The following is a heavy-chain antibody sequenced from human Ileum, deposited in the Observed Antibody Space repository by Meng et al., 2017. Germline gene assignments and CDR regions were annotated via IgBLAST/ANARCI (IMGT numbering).Heavy chain of an antibody. J-gene: IGHJ4*02. CDR3: ERGGGRMTTVPKAPDY. D-gene: IGHD4-17*01. CDR2: ISSSGSTF. Sequence: GESLKISCAASGFTFSSYEMNWVRQAPGKGLEWVSYISSSGSTFYYADSVKGRFTITRDYANNSQYLQMNRRSAEDTAVYYWERGGGRMTTVPKAPDYWGQGTLVTVSS. V-gene: IGHV3-48*03. CDR1: GFTFSSYE.